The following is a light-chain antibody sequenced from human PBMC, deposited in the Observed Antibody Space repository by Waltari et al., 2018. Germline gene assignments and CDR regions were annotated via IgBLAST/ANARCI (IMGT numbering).Light chain of an antibody. Sequence: QSALTQPASVSGSPGQSIAISCTGTSGDVGAYNYVSWYQQYPGKAPQVLIYEVTNRPSGVSSRFSGSKSGNTASLTISGLQPDDEADYYGSSYTSSRTVVFGTGTEVTVL. CDR3: SSYTSSRTVV. CDR2: EVT. CDR1: SGDVGAYNY. V-gene: IGLV2-14*01. J-gene: IGLJ1*01.